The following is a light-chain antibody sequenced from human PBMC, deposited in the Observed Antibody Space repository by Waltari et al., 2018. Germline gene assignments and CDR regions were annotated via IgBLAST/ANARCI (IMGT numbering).Light chain of an antibody. CDR2: DTS. J-gene: IGKJ1*01. Sequence: EIMMTQSPATLSVSPGERATLSCRVSQSVSRKLDWYQQKPGQAPRLLIYDTSSRATDIPARFSGSGSGTEFTITISSLQYEDFAVYYCQQYSNWPPWTFSQGTKVEI. CDR3: QQYSNWPPWT. V-gene: IGKV3-15*01. CDR1: QSVSRK.